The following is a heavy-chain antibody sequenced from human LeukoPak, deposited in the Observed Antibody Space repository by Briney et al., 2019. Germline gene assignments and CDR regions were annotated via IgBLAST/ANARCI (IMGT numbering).Heavy chain of an antibody. CDR2: IRYDGSNK. CDR3: AKDKSGYSGYDNTHPSRGLSMDV. D-gene: IGHD5-12*01. CDR1: GFTFSSYG. J-gene: IGHJ6*03. V-gene: IGHV3-30*02. Sequence: PGGSLRLSCAASGFTFSSYGMHWVRQAPGKGLEWVAFIRYDGSNKYYADSVKGRFTISRDNSKNTLYLQMNSLRAEDTAVYYCAKDKSGYSGYDNTHPSRGLSMDVWGKGTTVTVSS.